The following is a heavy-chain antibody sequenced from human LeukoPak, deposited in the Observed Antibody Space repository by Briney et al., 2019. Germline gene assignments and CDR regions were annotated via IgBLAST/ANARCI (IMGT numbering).Heavy chain of an antibody. D-gene: IGHD3-10*01. CDR3: ATDYYVSGSYYRLFY. CDR1: GFTFSSYE. CDR2: ISSSGSTI. V-gene: IGHV3-48*03. J-gene: IGHJ4*02. Sequence: GGSLRLSCAASGFTFSSYEMNWVRQAPGKGLEGISYISSSGSTIYYADSVKGRFTISRDNAKNTLYLQMNNLRAEDTAIYYCATDYYVSGSYYRLFYWGQGTLVTVSS.